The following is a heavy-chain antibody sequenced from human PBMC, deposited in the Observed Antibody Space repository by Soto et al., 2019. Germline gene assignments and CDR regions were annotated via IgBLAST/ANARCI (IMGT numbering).Heavy chain of an antibody. Sequence: SLRLSCAATGFTLRTNGMSWVRQAPGKGLEWVSSISGSDNSIYYADSVEGRFTISGDNAKNSVSLQMNSLTVEDTAIYYCASSGWGASGTPYLDFWGQGTLVTVSS. D-gene: IGHD1-1*01. CDR3: ASSGWGASGTPYLDF. J-gene: IGHJ4*02. CDR1: GFTLRTNG. V-gene: IGHV3-21*01. CDR2: ISGSDNSI.